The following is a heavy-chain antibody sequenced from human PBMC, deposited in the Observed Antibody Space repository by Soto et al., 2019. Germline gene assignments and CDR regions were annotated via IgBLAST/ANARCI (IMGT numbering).Heavy chain of an antibody. D-gene: IGHD5-18*01. CDR2: IKSKFDGGST. CDR3: PIPTPYTPMVTNYYYFAMDV. V-gene: IGHV3-15*07. J-gene: IGHJ6*02. CDR1: GFSVTDVW. Sequence: DVQLLESGGGLVEPGGSLRLSCAVSGFSVTDVWMNWVRQVPGKGLAWVGRIKSKFDGGSTDYAAPVKGRFTISKDDSKITPYLKMNSLKTEDTAVYYCPIPTPYTPMVTNYYYFAMDVWGPGTTVSVSS.